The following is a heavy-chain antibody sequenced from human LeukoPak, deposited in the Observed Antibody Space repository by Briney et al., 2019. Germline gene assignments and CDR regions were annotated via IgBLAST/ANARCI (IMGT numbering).Heavy chain of an antibody. V-gene: IGHV4-59*01. Sequence: PSETLSLTCTVSGGSISSYYWSLIRQPPGKGLEWIGYIYYSGSTNYNPSLKSRVTISVDTSKNQFSLKLSSVTAAGTAVYYCATHSGSYFGDAFDIWGQGTMVTVSS. CDR1: GGSISSYY. D-gene: IGHD1-26*01. J-gene: IGHJ3*02. CDR2: IYYSGST. CDR3: ATHSGSYFGDAFDI.